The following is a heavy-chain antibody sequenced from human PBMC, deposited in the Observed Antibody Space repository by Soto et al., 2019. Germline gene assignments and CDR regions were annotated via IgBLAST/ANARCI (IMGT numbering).Heavy chain of an antibody. CDR1: GYTFTSYS. J-gene: IGHJ5*01. CDR3: GTSAGNFAKVFDF. V-gene: IGHV1-46*01. Sequence: ASVKVSCKASGYTFTSYSMHWVRQAPGQGLEWMGRINPSGGSRSYAQKFQGRVTMTRDTSTGTVYMELSSLRSEDTAVYYCGTSAGNFAKVFDFWGQGALVTVSS. CDR2: INPSGGSR. D-gene: IGHD6-13*01.